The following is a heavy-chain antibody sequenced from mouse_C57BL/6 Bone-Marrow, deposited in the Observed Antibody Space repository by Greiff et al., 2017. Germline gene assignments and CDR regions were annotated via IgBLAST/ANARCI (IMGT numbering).Heavy chain of an antibody. CDR2: IYPRSGNT. D-gene: IGHD2-12*01. CDR1: GYTFTSYG. CDR3: SRGSYDGD. Sequence: VQLQQSGAELARPGASVKLSCKASGYTFTSYGISWVKQRTGQGLEWIGEIYPRSGNTYYNEKFKGKATLAADKSSSTAYMELRSLTSEDSAVYFCSRGSYDGDWGQGTTLTGAS. V-gene: IGHV1-81*01. J-gene: IGHJ2*01.